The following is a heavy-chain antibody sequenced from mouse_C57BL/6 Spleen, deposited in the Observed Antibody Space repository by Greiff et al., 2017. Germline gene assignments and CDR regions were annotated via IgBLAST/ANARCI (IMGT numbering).Heavy chain of an antibody. CDR2: ISNLAYSI. CDR1: GFTFSDYG. J-gene: IGHJ3*01. D-gene: IGHD1-1*01. CDR3: ARLDYYGSSPFAY. V-gene: IGHV5-15*01. Sequence: EVQGVESGGGLVQPGGSLKLSCAASGFTFSDYGMAWVRQAPRKGPEWVAFISNLAYSIYYADTVTGRFTISRENAKNTLYLEMSSLRSEDTAMYYCARLDYYGSSPFAYWGQGTLVTVSA.